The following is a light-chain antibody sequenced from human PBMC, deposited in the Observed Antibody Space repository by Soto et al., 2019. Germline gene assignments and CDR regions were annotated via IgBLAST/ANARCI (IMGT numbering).Light chain of an antibody. V-gene: IGLV2-14*01. CDR3: SSYTSSSTRV. CDR2: EVS. J-gene: IGLJ3*02. CDR1: SSDVGGYNY. Sequence: QSALTQPASVSGSPGQSITISCTGTSSDVGGYNYVSWYQQHPGKAPKLMIYEVSNRPSGVSNRFSGSKSGNTASLTISGLQSEYEADYYCSSYTSSSTRVFGGGTMLAV.